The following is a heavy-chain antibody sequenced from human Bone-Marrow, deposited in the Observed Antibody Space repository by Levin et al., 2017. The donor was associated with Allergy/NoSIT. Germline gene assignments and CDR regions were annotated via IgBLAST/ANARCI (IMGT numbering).Heavy chain of an antibody. CDR3: ASLTTVASEVSDYYFYYYMDV. CDR1: GYTFTDYY. CDR2: INPSSGRT. J-gene: IGHJ6*03. D-gene: IGHD4-17*01. Sequence: ASVKVSCRASGYTFTDYYMHWVRQAPGQGLEWMGRINPSSGRTNFAQEFQGRVTMTRDTSISTTYLELSGLKSYDTAVYYCASLTTVASEVSDYYFYYYMDVWGEGTTVTVSS. V-gene: IGHV1-2*06.